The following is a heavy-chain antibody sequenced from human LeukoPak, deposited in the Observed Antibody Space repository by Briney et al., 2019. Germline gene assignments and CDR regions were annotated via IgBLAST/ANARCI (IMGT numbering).Heavy chain of an antibody. J-gene: IGHJ4*02. CDR2: IYIGGST. CDR3: ASPTYYYDSSGPS. CDR1: GFTVSSNY. V-gene: IGHV3-66*01. D-gene: IGHD3-22*01. Sequence: PGGSLRLSCAASGFTVSSNYMSWVRQAPGKGLEGVSVIYIGGSTYYADSVKGRITLSRDNSKNPLFLQMNSLRAEDTAVYYCASPTYYYDSSGPSWGQGTLVTVSS.